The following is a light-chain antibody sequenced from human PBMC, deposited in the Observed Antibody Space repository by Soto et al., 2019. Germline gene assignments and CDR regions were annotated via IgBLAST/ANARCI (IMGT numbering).Light chain of an antibody. Sequence: EIVMTQSPATLSVSPGERVTLSCWASQSVSSNLAWYQQKPGQAPRLLIYGASTRATGIPARFSGSGSGTEFTLTISSLQSEDFVVYYCQQYNNWPPYTFGQGTKLEIK. CDR2: GAS. J-gene: IGKJ2*01. CDR3: QQYNNWPPYT. V-gene: IGKV3-15*01. CDR1: QSVSSN.